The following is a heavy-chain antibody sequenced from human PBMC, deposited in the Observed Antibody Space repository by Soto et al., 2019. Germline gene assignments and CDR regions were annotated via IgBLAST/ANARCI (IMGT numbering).Heavy chain of an antibody. CDR2: MSYAGTYK. D-gene: IGHD6-6*01. J-gene: IGHJ4*02. Sequence: QVQLVESGGGVVQPGRSLRLSCAASGFTFSDYGMHWVRQAPGKGLEWVAVMSYAGTYKYYADSVKGRFTISRDLSGNTLFLQMNSLRLEDTAVYFCAKEMYPRTVLDSSSSWGDYWGQGTLVTVSS. CDR3: AKEMYPRTVLDSSSSWGDY. CDR1: GFTFSDYG. V-gene: IGHV3-30*18.